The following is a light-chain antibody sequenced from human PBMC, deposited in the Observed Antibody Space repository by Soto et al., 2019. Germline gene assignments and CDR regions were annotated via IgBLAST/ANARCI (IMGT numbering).Light chain of an antibody. J-gene: IGKJ2*02. V-gene: IGKV3-15*01. Sequence: ETVMTQSPATLSVSPGERATLSCRASQSVSSNLAWYQQKPGQAPRLLIYDASTRATGIPARFSGSGSGTEFTLTISSLQSEDFAVYYCQQYNNWPPCTFGQGTKLENK. CDR2: DAS. CDR1: QSVSSN. CDR3: QQYNNWPPCT.